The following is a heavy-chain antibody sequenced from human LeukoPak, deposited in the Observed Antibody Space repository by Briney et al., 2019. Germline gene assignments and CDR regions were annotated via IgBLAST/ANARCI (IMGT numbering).Heavy chain of an antibody. V-gene: IGHV1-2*02. D-gene: IGHD4-23*01. Sequence: GASVKVSCKASGYTFTDYYMHWVRQAPGQGLEWMGWINPNSGGTNYAQKFQGRVTMTRDTSISTAYMELSRLRSDDTAVYYCARSPSLGGVVRYFDYWGQGTLVTVSS. CDR1: GYTFTDYY. CDR2: INPNSGGT. CDR3: ARSPSLGGVVRYFDY. J-gene: IGHJ4*02.